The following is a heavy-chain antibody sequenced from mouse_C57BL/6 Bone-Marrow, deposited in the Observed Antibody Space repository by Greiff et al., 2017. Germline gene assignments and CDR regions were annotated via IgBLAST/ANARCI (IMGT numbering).Heavy chain of an antibody. Sequence: QVQLQQPGAELVKPGASVKMSCKASGYTFTSYWITWVKQRPGQGLEWIGDIYPGSGSTNYNEKFKSKATLTVDTSSSTAYMQLRSLTSEDSAVYYCARRAAQATWAMDYWGQGTSVTVSS. D-gene: IGHD3-2*02. J-gene: IGHJ4*01. V-gene: IGHV1-55*01. CDR3: ARRAAQATWAMDY. CDR2: IYPGSGST. CDR1: GYTFTSYW.